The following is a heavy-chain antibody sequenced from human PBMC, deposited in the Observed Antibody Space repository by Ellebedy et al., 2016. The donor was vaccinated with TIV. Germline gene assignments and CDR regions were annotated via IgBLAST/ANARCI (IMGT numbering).Heavy chain of an antibody. D-gene: IGHD6-19*01. Sequence: PGGSLRLSCAASGFTXXSYAXXWVRPXPGKVXQLVSTITGLGSRTDYADSVKGRFTFSRDNSKNTLYLHMNSLRAEDTAGYHCAKGTQWLGRSSFDYWGQGTMVTVSS. J-gene: IGHJ4*02. CDR1: GFTXXSYA. CDR3: AKGTQWLGRSSFDY. V-gene: IGHV3-23*01. CDR2: ITGLGSRT.